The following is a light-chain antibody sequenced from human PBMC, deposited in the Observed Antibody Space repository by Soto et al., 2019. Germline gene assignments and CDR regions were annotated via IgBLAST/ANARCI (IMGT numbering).Light chain of an antibody. CDR1: QSISAW. J-gene: IGKJ1*01. V-gene: IGKV1-5*03. CDR3: QQYNDYSWT. CDR2: KAS. Sequence: TQSPGTLSLSPGDRATLSCRASQSISAWLAWYQQKPGKAPRLLIYKASTLEIGVPSRFSGSGSGTEFTLTISSLQLDDVATYYCQQYNDYSWTFGQGTKVDIK.